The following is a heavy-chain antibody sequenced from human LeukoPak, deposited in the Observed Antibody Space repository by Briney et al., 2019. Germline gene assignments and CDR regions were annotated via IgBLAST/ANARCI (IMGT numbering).Heavy chain of an antibody. D-gene: IGHD2-2*01. V-gene: IGHV1-2*02. Sequence: ASVKVSCKASGYTFTCCYMHWVRQAPGQGGEGKGXINPNSGDTNYAQKFQGRVTMTRDTSISTAHMELSRLRSDDTAVYYCARANPLYCSSTTCLFDYWGQGTLVTVSS. J-gene: IGHJ4*02. CDR1: GYTFTCCY. CDR3: ARANPLYCSSTTCLFDY. CDR2: INPNSGDT.